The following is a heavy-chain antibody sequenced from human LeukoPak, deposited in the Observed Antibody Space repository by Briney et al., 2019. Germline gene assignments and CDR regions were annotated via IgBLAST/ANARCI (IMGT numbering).Heavy chain of an antibody. V-gene: IGHV1-18*01. CDR2: ISAYNGNT. Sequence: ASVKVSCKASGYTFTSYAMHWVRQAPGQRLEWMGWISAYNGNTNYAQKLQGRVTMTTDTSTSTAYMELRSLRSDDTAVYYCAVAGSSGYCTNGICYTPFDYWGQGTLVTVSS. CDR3: AVAGSSGYCTNGICYTPFDY. D-gene: IGHD2-8*01. J-gene: IGHJ4*02. CDR1: GYTFTSYA.